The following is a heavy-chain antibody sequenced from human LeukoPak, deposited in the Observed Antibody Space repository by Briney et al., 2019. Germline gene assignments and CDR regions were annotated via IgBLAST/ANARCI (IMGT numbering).Heavy chain of an antibody. CDR3: AAVPAANAYYYYYGMDV. Sequence: PSETLSLTCTDSGGSISSSSYYWGWIRQPPGKGLEWIGSIYYSGSTYYNPSLKSRVTISVDTSKNQFSLKLSSVTAADTAVYYCAAVPAANAYYYYYGMDVWGQGTTVTVSS. CDR2: IYYSGST. J-gene: IGHJ6*02. CDR1: GGSISSSSYY. D-gene: IGHD2-2*01. V-gene: IGHV4-39*01.